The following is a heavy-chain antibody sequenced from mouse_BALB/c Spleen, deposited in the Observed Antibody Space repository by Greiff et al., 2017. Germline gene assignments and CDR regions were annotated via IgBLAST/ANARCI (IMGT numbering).Heavy chain of an antibody. CDR3: ARWPYYGSSYFYAMDY. Sequence: EVHLVESGGGLVQPGGSRKLSCAASGFTFSSFGMHWVRQAPEKGLEWVAYISSGSSTIYYADTVKGRFTISRDNPKNTLFLQMTSLRSEDTAMYYCARWPYYGSSYFYAMDYWGQGTSVTVSS. D-gene: IGHD1-1*01. V-gene: IGHV5-17*02. CDR2: ISSGSSTI. J-gene: IGHJ4*01. CDR1: GFTFSSFG.